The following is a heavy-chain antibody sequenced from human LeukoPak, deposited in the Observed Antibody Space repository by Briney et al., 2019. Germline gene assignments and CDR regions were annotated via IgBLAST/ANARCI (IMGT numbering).Heavy chain of an antibody. CDR1: GGSFSGCY. V-gene: IGHV4-34*01. Sequence: SETLSLTCAVYGGSFSGCYWSWIRQPPGKGLEWIGEINHSGSTNYNPSLKSRVTISVDTSKNQFSLKLSSVTAADTAVYYCARHTYDILTGYYGWPLDVWGKGTTVTISS. D-gene: IGHD3-9*01. J-gene: IGHJ6*04. CDR2: INHSGST. CDR3: ARHTYDILTGYYGWPLDV.